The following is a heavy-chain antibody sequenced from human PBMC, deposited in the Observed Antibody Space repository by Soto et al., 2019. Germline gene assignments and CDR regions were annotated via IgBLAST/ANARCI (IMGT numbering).Heavy chain of an antibody. CDR2: IYYTGTT. CDR3: ANYRRPEADGFTLDY. V-gene: IGHV4-59*01. J-gene: IGHJ4*02. D-gene: IGHD6-6*01. CDR1: GDSINNSY. Sequence: SETLSLTCAVSGDSINNSYWSWIRQPPGKRLEWIGNIYYTGTTTYNPSLESRVTMSVDTSKNQFSLKLDSVDAADTAVYYCANYRRPEADGFTLDYWGRVTLVTVS.